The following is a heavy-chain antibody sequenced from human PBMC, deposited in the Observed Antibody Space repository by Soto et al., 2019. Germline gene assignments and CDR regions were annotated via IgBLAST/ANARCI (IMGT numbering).Heavy chain of an antibody. CDR1: GFTFSSYW. V-gene: IGHV3-7*04. CDR3: ARHAGYSFDY. J-gene: IGHJ4*02. Sequence: EVQLVESGGGLVQPGGSLRLSCAATGFTFSSYWMSWVRQAPGKGLEWVANIKQDGSERYCVDSVKGRFTISRDNAKNSLYLQMNSLRAEATAVYYCARHAGYSFDYWGQGTLVTVSS. CDR2: IKQDGSER. D-gene: IGHD5-12*01.